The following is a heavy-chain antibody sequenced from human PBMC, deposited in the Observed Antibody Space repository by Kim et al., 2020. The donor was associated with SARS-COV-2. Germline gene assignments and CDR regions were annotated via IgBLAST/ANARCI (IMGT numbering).Heavy chain of an antibody. CDR1: GGSISSSSYY. CDR2: IYYSGST. J-gene: IGHJ4*02. CDR3: ANEEWGIAAGFY. Sequence: SETLSLTCTVSGGSISSSSYYWGWIRQPPGKGLEWIGSIYYSGSTYYNPSLKSRVTISVDTSKNQFSLKLSSVTAADTAVYYCANEEWGIAAGFYWGQGTLVTVSS. V-gene: IGHV4-39*01. D-gene: IGHD6-13*01.